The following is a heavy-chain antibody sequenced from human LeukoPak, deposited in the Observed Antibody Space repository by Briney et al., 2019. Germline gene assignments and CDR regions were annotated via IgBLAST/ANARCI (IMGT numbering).Heavy chain of an antibody. D-gene: IGHD4-17*01. CDR1: GYTFPNYG. CDR2: ISTNNGNT. Sequence: ASVKVSCKASGYTFPNYGIAWVRQAPGRGLEWMGWISTNNGNTNYAQKFQGRVTMTTDTSTRTAYMELRSLRSDDTAVYYCARERGPSGEYGSFYYYYYGMDVWGQGTTVTVSS. J-gene: IGHJ6*02. CDR3: ARERGPSGEYGSFYYYYYGMDV. V-gene: IGHV1-18*01.